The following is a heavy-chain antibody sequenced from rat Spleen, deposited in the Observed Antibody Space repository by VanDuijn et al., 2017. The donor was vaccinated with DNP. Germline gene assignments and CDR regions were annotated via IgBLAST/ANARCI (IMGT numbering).Heavy chain of an antibody. D-gene: IGHD1-1*01. CDR3: TTRGVGARYYWHFDF. V-gene: IGHV5-31*01. CDR2: ITSSGGST. J-gene: IGHJ1*01. CDR1: GFTFNKYW. Sequence: EVQLVESGGDLVQPGRSLKLSCVASGFTFNKYWMTWIRQVPGKGLEWVAAITSSGGSTYYPDSVKGRFTISRDNAKNTLYLQMNSLRSEDTATYFCTTRGVGARYYWHFDFWGPGTMVTVSS.